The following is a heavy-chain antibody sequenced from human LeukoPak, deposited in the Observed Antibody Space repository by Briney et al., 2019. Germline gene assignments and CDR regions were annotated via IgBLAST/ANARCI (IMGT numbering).Heavy chain of an antibody. J-gene: IGHJ4*02. CDR1: GYTFTSYA. CDR2: INAGNGNT. Sequence: ASVKVSCKASGYTFTSYAMHWVRQAPGQRPEWMGWINAGNGNTKYSQKFQGRVTITRDTSASTAYMELSSLRSEDTAVYYCARDFGGIAVALDYWDQGTLVTVSS. V-gene: IGHV1-3*01. CDR3: ARDFGGIAVALDY. D-gene: IGHD6-19*01.